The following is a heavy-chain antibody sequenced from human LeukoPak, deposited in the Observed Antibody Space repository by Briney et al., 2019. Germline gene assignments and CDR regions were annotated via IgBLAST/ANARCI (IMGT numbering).Heavy chain of an antibody. CDR2: ITSIGDST. CDR1: GFTLSSYA. Sequence: GGSLRLSCSASGFTLSSYAMHWVRQAPGKGLEYVSAITSIGDSTYYADSVKGRFTISRDNSKNTLYLQMSSVSAGDTAVYYCVIDATSGTTYQGYWGQGTLVTVSS. D-gene: IGHD1-7*01. CDR3: VIDATSGTTYQGY. J-gene: IGHJ4*02. V-gene: IGHV3-64D*09.